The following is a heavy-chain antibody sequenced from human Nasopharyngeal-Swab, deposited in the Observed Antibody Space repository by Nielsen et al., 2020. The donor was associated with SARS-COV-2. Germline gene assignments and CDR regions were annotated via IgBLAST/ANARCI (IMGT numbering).Heavy chain of an antibody. CDR2: IHYSGTT. D-gene: IGHD2-2*01. V-gene: IGHV4-39*02. Sequence: WIRQPPGKGLEWIGTIHYSGTTYYNPSLKSRVTISVDVSLNLSSVTAADTAVYYCARDAAGYCSSTSCYAGTGMDVWGQGTTVTVSS. CDR3: ARDAAGYCSSTSCYAGTGMDV. J-gene: IGHJ6*02.